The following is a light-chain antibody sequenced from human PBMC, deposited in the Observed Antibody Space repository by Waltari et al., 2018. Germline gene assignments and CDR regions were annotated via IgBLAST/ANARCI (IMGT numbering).Light chain of an antibody. Sequence: QSVLTQPPSASGAPGQRVTISCSGTTSNIGNNYVFWYQQRPGTAPQLLIYRNNQRPSGVPDRFSGSKSGTSASLDISGLRSEDEAEYYCAVWDDSLSVVFGGGTKLTVV. V-gene: IGLV1-47*01. CDR3: AVWDDSLSVV. J-gene: IGLJ3*02. CDR1: TSNIGNNY. CDR2: RNN.